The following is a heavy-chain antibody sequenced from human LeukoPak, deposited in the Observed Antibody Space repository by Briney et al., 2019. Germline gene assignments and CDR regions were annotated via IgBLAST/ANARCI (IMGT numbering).Heavy chain of an antibody. CDR3: ARQRPLRDGTYTYYYYDLDV. J-gene: IGHJ6*02. D-gene: IGHD1/OR15-1a*01. CDR2: IYPDDSDT. V-gene: IGHV5-51*01. Sequence: GESLRISCKGSGYSFTSYWIGWVRQMPGKGLEWMGIIYPDDSDTRYSPSFQGQVTISADNSISTAYLQWSSLKASDTAMYYCARQRPLRDGTYTYYYYDLDVWGQGATVTVSS. CDR1: GYSFTSYW.